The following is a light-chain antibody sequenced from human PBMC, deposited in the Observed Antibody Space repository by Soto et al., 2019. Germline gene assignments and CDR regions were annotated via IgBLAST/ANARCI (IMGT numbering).Light chain of an antibody. CDR2: DNN. CDR3: GTWDSRLSAWV. V-gene: IGLV1-51*01. J-gene: IGLJ3*02. CDR1: SSNIGNNY. Sequence: QSVLTQPPSVSAAPGRKVTISCSGSSSNIGNNYVSWYQQFPGTAPQLLIYDNNKRPSGIPHRFSGSKSGTSATLGITGLQTGDEADYYCGTWDSRLSAWVFGGGTQLTVL.